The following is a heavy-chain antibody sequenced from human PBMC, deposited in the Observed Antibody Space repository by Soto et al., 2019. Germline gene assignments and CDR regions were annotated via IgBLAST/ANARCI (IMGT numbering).Heavy chain of an antibody. J-gene: IGHJ6*02. CDR3: AGVMCGDCSSYYYYSMDV. CDR1: GFTFGTYT. D-gene: IGHD2-21*02. V-gene: IGHV3-21*01. CDR2: IGTTSGYI. Sequence: GGSLRLSCAASGFTFGTYTMNWVRQVPGKGLEWVSSIGTTSGYIYYADSVRGRFTISRDNAGGSVYLQMSSLRAEDTAVYYCAGVMCGDCSSYYYYSMDVWGQGTTVTVSS.